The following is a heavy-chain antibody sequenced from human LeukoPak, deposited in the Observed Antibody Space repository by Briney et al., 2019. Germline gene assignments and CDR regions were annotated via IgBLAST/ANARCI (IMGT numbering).Heavy chain of an antibody. D-gene: IGHD6-6*01. CDR1: GYAFINYG. CDR2: RSIYNGNT. V-gene: IGHV1-18*01. Sequence: ASVKVSCKASGYAFINYGISWVRHAPGQGLEWMGWRSIYNGNTDYKLQGRVTMTTDTSTSTAYMEVRSLRSDDTAVYYCARGGPFPSGSSSREYYLDYWGQGTLVTVPS. CDR3: ARGGPFPSGSSSREYYLDY. J-gene: IGHJ4*02.